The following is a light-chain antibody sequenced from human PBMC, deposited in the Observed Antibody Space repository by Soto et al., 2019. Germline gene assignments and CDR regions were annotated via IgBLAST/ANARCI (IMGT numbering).Light chain of an antibody. CDR3: CSYAGSNV. J-gene: IGLJ1*01. CDR1: SSDVGSYNL. V-gene: IGLV2-23*01. Sequence: QSVLTQPASVSGSPGQSITISCTGTSSDVGSYNLVSWYQQHPGKAPKLMIYEGSKRPSGVSNRFSGSKSDNTASLTISGLQAEDEADYYCCSYAGSNVFGTGTKVTVL. CDR2: EGS.